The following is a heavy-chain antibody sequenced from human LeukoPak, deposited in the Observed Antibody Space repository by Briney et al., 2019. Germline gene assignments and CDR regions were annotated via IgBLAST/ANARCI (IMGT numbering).Heavy chain of an antibody. CDR3: AGVLSD. V-gene: IGHV3-30*01. CDR2: ISYDGSNK. CDR1: GFTFSSYA. Sequence: GGSLRLSCAASGFTFSSYAMQWVRRAPGKGLEWVAVISYDGSNKYYADSVKGRFTISRDNSKNTLYLQMNSLRAEDTAVYYCAGVLSDWGQGTLVTVSS. D-gene: IGHD2/OR15-2a*01. J-gene: IGHJ4*02.